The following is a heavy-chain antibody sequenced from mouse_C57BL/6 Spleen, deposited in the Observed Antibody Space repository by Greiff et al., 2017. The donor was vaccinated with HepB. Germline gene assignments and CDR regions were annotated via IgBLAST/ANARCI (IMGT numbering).Heavy chain of an antibody. CDR2: IRRKSSNYAT. V-gene: IGHV10-3*01. J-gene: IGHJ2*01. CDR3: GRDVDDYGSSFLDY. D-gene: IGHD1-1*01. CDR1: GFTFNTYA. Sequence: EVQLVESGGGLVQPKGSLKLSCAASGFTFNTYAMHWVRQAPGKGLEWVARIRRKSSNYATYYADSVKDRFTISRDDSQSMLYLQMNNLKTEDTAMYYCGRDVDDYGSSFLDYWGQGTTLTVSS.